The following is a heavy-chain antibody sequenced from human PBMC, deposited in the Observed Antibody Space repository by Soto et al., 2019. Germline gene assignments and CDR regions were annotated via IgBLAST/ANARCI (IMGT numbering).Heavy chain of an antibody. CDR3: ARDSMVRGVIIIPGAFDI. CDR2: IYYSGST. D-gene: IGHD3-10*01. Sequence: SETLSLTCTVSGGSISSYHWSWIRQPPGKGLEWIGYIYYSGSTNYNPSLKSRVTISVDTSKNQFSLKLSSVTAADTAVYYCARDSMVRGVIIIPGAFDIWGQGTMVTVSS. V-gene: IGHV4-59*01. CDR1: GGSISSYH. J-gene: IGHJ3*02.